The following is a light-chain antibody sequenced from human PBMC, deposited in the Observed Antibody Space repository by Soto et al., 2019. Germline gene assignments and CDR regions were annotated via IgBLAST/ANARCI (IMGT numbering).Light chain of an antibody. CDR1: QSVSIW. J-gene: IGKJ1*01. CDR3: QQFNTSPWT. CDR2: KSS. Sequence: IKMTQSPATLSASEGDRATISCRASQSVSIWLAWYQQKPGRAPKLLIYKSSILESGVPSRFSGSGSGTEFTLTISSLQPDDFATYYCQQFNTSPWTFGQGTKV. V-gene: IGKV1-5*03.